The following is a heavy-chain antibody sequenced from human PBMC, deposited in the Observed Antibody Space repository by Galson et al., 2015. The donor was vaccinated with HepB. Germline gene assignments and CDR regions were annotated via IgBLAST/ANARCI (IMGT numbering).Heavy chain of an antibody. D-gene: IGHD3-10*01. CDR1: GFTFSDYY. J-gene: IGHJ4*02. CDR3: ARIPLGLLWFGESPFDY. Sequence: SLRLSCAASGFTFSDYYMSWIRQAPGKGLEWVSYISSSSSYTNYADSVKGRFTISRDNAKNSLYLQMNSLRAEDTAVYYCARIPLGLLWFGESPFDYWGQGTLVTVSS. CDR2: ISSSSSYT. V-gene: IGHV3-11*03.